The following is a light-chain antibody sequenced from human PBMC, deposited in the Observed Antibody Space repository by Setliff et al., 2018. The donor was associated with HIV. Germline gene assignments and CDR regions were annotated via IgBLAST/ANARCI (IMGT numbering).Light chain of an antibody. J-gene: IGLJ1*01. Sequence: QSALTQPASVSGSPGQSITISCTGTSNDNGDNKYVSWYQHHPGKAPKLIIYEVTRRPSGVSNRFSGSKSGNTASLTISGLQAEDEADYYCNSYTSNIAGVFGTGTKVTVL. CDR2: EVT. CDR1: SNDNGDNKY. V-gene: IGLV2-14*01. CDR3: NSYTSNIAGV.